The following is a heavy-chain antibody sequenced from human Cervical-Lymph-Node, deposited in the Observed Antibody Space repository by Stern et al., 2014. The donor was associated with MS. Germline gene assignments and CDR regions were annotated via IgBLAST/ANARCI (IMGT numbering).Heavy chain of an antibody. CDR1: GFSLNSLG. Sequence: VQLVESGGGVVQPGRSLRLSCAVSGFSLNSLGMHWVRQAPGKVPEWVAVISLVGSNRRYGDSVKGRFSISRDISNNTLYLQMNSLRPEDTAVYYCLGVGDAMHVWGQGTTVIVSS. V-gene: IGHV3-30*03. CDR2: ISLVGSNR. J-gene: IGHJ6*02. CDR3: LGVGDAMHV.